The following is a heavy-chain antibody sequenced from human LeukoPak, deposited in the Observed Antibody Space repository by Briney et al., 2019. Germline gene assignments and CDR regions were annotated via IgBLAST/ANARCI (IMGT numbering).Heavy chain of an antibody. Sequence: SETLSLTCTVSGGSISSYYWSWIRQPPGKGLEWIGYIYYSGSTNYNPSLKSRVTISVDTSKNQFSLKLSSVTAADTAVYYCARLGAYSSGGYWGQGTLVTVSS. V-gene: IGHV4-59*08. CDR1: GGSISSYY. J-gene: IGHJ4*02. D-gene: IGHD6-19*01. CDR3: ARLGAYSSGGY. CDR2: IYYSGST.